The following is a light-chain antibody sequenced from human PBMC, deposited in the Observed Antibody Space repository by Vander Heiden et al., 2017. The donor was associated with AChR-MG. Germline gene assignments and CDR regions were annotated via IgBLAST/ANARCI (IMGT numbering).Light chain of an antibody. V-gene: IGLV2-14*01. CDR3: SSYTTSITWV. J-gene: IGLJ3*02. CDR2: DVS. Sequence: QSALTQPDSVSWSPGQSTTISCTGTSRDVGAFNYVSWEQQHPGKAHKLMVYDVSARPSGVSNRFSGSKSGNTASLTISGLQAEDEAEYYCSSYTTSITWVFGGGTKLTVL. CDR1: SRDVGAFNY.